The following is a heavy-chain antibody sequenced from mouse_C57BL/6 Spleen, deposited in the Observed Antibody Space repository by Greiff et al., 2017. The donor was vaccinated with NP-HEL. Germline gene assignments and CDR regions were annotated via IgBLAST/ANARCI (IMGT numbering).Heavy chain of an antibody. CDR3: THGSSPYWYFDV. D-gene: IGHD1-1*01. Sequence: EVQLQESGAELVRPGASVKLSCTASGFNIKDDYMHWVKQRPEQGLEWIGWIDPENGDTEYASKFQGKATITADTSSNTAYLQLSSLTSEDTAVYYCTHGSSPYWYFDVWGTGTTVTVSS. CDR2: IDPENGDT. CDR1: GFNIKDDY. V-gene: IGHV14-4*01. J-gene: IGHJ1*03.